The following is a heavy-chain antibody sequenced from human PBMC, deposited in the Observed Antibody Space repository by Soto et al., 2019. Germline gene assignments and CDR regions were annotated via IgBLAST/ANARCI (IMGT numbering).Heavy chain of an antibody. CDR1: GGSVASGGYY. V-gene: IGHV4-30-4*08. Sequence: QVQLQESGPGLVKPSETLSLTCNVSGGSVASGGYYWSWIRQPPGKGLEWIGYIFYSDNTFYNPSLKRRVKISVDTSTNQFSLKLNSVTAADTAVYYCVREELKDCSGGSCYSDDYWGQGTLVTVSS. J-gene: IGHJ4*02. D-gene: IGHD2-15*01. CDR3: VREELKDCSGGSCYSDDY. CDR2: IFYSDNT.